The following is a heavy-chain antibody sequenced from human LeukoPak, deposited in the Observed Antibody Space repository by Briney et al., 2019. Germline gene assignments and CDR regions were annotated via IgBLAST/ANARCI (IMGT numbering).Heavy chain of an antibody. CDR3: ASQQTSREWGRAMIVVVITGPFDY. Sequence: ASVEVSCKASGGTFSSYAISWVRQAPGQGLEWMGGIIPIFGTANYAQKFQGRVTITTDESTSTAYMELSSLRSEDTAVYYCASQQTSREWGRAMIVVVITGPFDYWGQGTLVTVSS. J-gene: IGHJ4*02. D-gene: IGHD3-22*01. CDR1: GGTFSSYA. CDR2: IIPIFGTA. V-gene: IGHV1-69*05.